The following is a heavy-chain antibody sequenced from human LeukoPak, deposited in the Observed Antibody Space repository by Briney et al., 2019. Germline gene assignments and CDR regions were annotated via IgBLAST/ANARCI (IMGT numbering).Heavy chain of an antibody. CDR2: LSSSTNYI. Sequence: PGGSLRLSCAASGFTFTSYTMSWVRQAPGKALEWVSSLSSSTNYIYYADSVTGRFTISRDDAQNSLYLQMNSLSAEDTAIYYCARCRSLSPYDKNFHYWGQGSLVVVSS. CDR1: GFTFTSYT. J-gene: IGHJ4*02. V-gene: IGHV3-21*01. CDR3: ARCRSLSPYDKNFHY. D-gene: IGHD1-26*01.